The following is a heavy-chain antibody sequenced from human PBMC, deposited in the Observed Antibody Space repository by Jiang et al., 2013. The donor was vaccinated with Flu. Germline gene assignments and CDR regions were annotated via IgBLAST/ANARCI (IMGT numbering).Heavy chain of an antibody. CDR1: GSIGTYY. Sequence: GSIGTYYWTWIRQPPGKGLEWIGYMSYSGSTNYNPSVKSRVTMSLDTSKNHFSLQLSSVTAADTAVYYCARRDYDILTDYSSDCWGQGTLVTVSS. CDR2: MSYSGST. D-gene: IGHD3-9*01. V-gene: IGHV4-59*08. J-gene: IGHJ4*02. CDR3: ARRDYDILTDYSSDC.